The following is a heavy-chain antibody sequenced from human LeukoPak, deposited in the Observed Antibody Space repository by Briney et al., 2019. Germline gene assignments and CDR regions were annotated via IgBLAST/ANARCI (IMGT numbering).Heavy chain of an antibody. D-gene: IGHD5-18*01. CDR3: ARDKAGYSYATYYMDV. V-gene: IGHV1-69*06. CDR1: GGTFSSYA. Sequence: GASVKVSCKASGGTFSSYAISWVRQAPGQGLEWMGGIIPIFGTANYAQKFQGRVTITADKSTSTAYMELSSLRSEDTAVYYCARDKAGYSYATYYMDVWGKGTTVTVSS. CDR2: IIPIFGTA. J-gene: IGHJ6*03.